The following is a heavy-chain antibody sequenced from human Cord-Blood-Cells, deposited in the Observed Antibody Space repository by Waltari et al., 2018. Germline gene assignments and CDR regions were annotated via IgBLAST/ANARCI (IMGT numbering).Heavy chain of an antibody. V-gene: IGHV1-8*01. CDR2: MDPNRGNT. CDR1: GYTFTSYD. D-gene: IGHD3-10*01. CDR3: ARVKNYYGSGSYYNVYY. J-gene: IGHJ4*02. Sequence: QVQLVQSGAEVKKPGASVKVSCKASGYTFTSYDINWVRQATGQGLEWMGWMDPNRGNTGYAQKCQGRVTMTRNTSISTAYMELSSLRSEDTAVYYCARVKNYYGSGSYYNVYYWGQGTLVTVSS.